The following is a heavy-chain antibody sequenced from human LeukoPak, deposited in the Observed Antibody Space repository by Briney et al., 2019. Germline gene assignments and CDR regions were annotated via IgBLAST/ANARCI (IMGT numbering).Heavy chain of an antibody. CDR2: IYYTGST. J-gene: IGHJ4*02. Sequence: PSETLSLTCTISGGSISSISYYWGWIRQPPGKGLEWIGSIYYTGSTYYNPSLKSRVTVSVDTSKNQFSLNLRSVTAADTAVYYCARDKGGGLQIDYWGQGTLVTVSS. CDR3: ARDKGGGLQIDY. V-gene: IGHV4-39*07. CDR1: GGSISSISYY. D-gene: IGHD3-16*01.